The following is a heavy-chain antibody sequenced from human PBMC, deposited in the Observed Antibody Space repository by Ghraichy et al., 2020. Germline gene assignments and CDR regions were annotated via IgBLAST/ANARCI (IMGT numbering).Heavy chain of an antibody. Sequence: GESLNISCKGSGYSFTSYWSSWVRQMPGKGLEWMGRIDPSDSYTNYSPSFHVHVTISADKSISTAYLQWSSLKASDTAMYYCASHFHSSGYYPDWYWGQGTLVNVSS. J-gene: IGHJ4*02. D-gene: IGHD3-22*01. CDR3: ASHFHSSGYYPDWY. V-gene: IGHV5-10-1*01. CDR1: GYSFTSYW. CDR2: IDPSDSYT.